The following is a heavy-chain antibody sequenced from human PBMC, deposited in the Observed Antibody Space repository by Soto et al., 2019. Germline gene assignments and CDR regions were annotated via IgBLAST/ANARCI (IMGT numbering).Heavy chain of an antibody. CDR2: ISYDGSNK. J-gene: IGHJ6*02. CDR3: ATLKGAWGYYGMDV. D-gene: IGHD3-16*01. Sequence: QVQLVESGGGVAQPGRSLRLSCAASGFTFSSYAMHWVRQAPGKGLEWVAVISYDGSNKYYADSVKGRFTISRDNSKNTLYLQMNSLRAEDTAVYYCATLKGAWGYYGMDVWGQGTTVTVSS. CDR1: GFTFSSYA. V-gene: IGHV3-30-3*01.